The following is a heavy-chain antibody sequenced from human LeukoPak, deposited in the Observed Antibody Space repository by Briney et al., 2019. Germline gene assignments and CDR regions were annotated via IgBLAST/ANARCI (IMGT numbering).Heavy chain of an antibody. V-gene: IGHV1-69*13. CDR3: ARDCSSTSCYLNWFDP. Sequence: SVKVSCKASGGTFSSYAISWVRQAPGQGLEWMGGIIPIFGTANYAQKFQGRVTITADESTSTAYMELSSLRSEDTAVYYCARDCSSTSCYLNWFDPWGQGTLVTVSS. CDR1: GGTFSSYA. D-gene: IGHD2-2*01. CDR2: IIPIFGTA. J-gene: IGHJ5*02.